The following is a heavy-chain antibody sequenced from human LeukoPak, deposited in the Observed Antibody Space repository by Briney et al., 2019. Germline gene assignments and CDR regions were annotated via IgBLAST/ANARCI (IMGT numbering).Heavy chain of an antibody. J-gene: IGHJ4*02. V-gene: IGHV4-59*01. CDR2: ISYSGST. CDR3: ARVLDSGGFRRHFDY. CDR1: GGSISSYY. Sequence: SETLSLACSVSGGSISSYYWSWIRQPPGKGLEWIGYISYSGSTNYNPSLNSRVTISVDTSKNQFSLKLSSVTAADTAMYYCARVLDSGGFRRHFDYWGQGTLVTVSS. D-gene: IGHD1-26*01.